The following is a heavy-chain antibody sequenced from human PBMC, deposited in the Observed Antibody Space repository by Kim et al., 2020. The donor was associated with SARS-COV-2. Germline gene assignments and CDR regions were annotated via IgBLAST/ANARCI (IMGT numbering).Heavy chain of an antibody. CDR3: ARGVVPAAKTNWFDP. D-gene: IGHD2-2*01. Sequence: SLKRRVTISVDTSKNQFSLKLSSVTAADTAVYYCARGVVPAAKTNWFDPWGQGTLVTVSS. V-gene: IGHV4-59*09. J-gene: IGHJ5*02.